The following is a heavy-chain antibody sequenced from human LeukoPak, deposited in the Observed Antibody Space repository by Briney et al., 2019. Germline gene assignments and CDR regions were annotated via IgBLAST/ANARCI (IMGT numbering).Heavy chain of an antibody. J-gene: IGHJ5*02. Sequence: SETLSLTCAVYGGSFSGYYWSWIRQPPGKGLEWIGYTYYSGSTNYNPSLKSRVTISVDTSKNQFSLKLSSVTAADTAVYYCARGGNCSGGSCYSDRGWFDPWGQGTLVTVSS. V-gene: IGHV4-59*01. CDR1: GGSFSGYY. CDR2: TYYSGST. CDR3: ARGGNCSGGSCYSDRGWFDP. D-gene: IGHD2-15*01.